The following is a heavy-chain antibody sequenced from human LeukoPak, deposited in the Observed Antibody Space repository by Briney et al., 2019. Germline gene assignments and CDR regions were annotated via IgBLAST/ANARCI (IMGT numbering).Heavy chain of an antibody. CDR2: IYYSGST. J-gene: IGHJ3*02. D-gene: IGHD6-13*01. CDR1: GGSISSSSYY. CDR3: ARCIAAAANDAFDI. V-gene: IGHV4-39*07. Sequence: SETLSLTCTVSGGSISSSSYYWGWIRQPPGKGLEWIGSIYYSGSTYYNPSLKSRVTISVDTSKNQFSLKLSSVTAADTAVYYCARCIAAAANDAFDIWGQGTMVTVSS.